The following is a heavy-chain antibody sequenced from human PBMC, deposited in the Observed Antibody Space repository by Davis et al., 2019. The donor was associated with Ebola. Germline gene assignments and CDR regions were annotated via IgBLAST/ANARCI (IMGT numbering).Heavy chain of an antibody. D-gene: IGHD3-16*01. CDR2: VYHSGST. CDR3: ARFKGGGIPFGMDV. CDR1: GFTVSSNY. Sequence: ESLKISCAASGFTVSSNYMSWVRQTPGKGLEWIGYVYHSGSTNYNPSLKSRVTVSVDTSKKQFSLKMTSVTAADTAVYYCARFKGGGIPFGMDVWGQGTTVTVSS. J-gene: IGHJ6*02. V-gene: IGHV4-59*02.